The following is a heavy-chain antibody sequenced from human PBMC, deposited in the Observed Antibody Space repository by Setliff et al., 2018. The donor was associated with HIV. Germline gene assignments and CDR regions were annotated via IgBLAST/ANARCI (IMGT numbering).Heavy chain of an antibody. CDR1: GFTFDDYA. Sequence: GGSLRLSCAASGFTFDDYAMHWVRQAPGKGLEWVSFISWDGGSSDYADSVKGRFTISRDYSKSSLFLQMDSLRAEDTAFYYCAALXYSSTWNYWGQGTLVTVSS. CDR2: ISWDGGSS. J-gene: IGHJ4*02. D-gene: IGHD6-13*01. V-gene: IGHV3-43D*03. CDR3: AALXYSSTWNY.